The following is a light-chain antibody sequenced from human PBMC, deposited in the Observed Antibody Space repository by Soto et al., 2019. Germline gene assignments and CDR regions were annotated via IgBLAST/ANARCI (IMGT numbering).Light chain of an antibody. CDR3: HQYGSSPPYT. CDR1: QSASSSY. Sequence: EMVLTQSPGTLSLSPGERATLSCRASQSASSSYLAWYQQQPGQAPRLLIYGTSSRATGIPDRFSGSGSGTDFTLTISRLEPEDFAVYYCHQYGSSPPYTFGQGTKLEIK. J-gene: IGKJ2*01. V-gene: IGKV3-20*01. CDR2: GTS.